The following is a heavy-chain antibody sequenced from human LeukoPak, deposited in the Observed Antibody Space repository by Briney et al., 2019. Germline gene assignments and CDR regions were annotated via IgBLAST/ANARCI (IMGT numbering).Heavy chain of an antibody. CDR2: MQPYSGNT. CDR1: GYTFSIYD. Sequence: ASVSVSCTASGYTFSIYDINWVRQAPGQGLEWLACMQPYSGNTDYAQKFQGRLTMSRNSSTNTVHMELSSLTSEDTAVYYCARGLPLDHWGQGTLVTVSS. CDR3: ARGLPLDH. J-gene: IGHJ4*02. D-gene: IGHD2-21*02. V-gene: IGHV1-8*01.